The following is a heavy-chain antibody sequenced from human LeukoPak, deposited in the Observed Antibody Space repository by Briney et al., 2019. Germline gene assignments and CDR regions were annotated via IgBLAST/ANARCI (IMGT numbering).Heavy chain of an antibody. J-gene: IGHJ5*02. CDR3: ARSLGGSTDWFDP. D-gene: IGHD1-26*01. Sequence: GGSLRLSCAASGFTFSSYAMSWVRQAPGKGLEWVSGISGSGGNTYYADSVKGRFTISRDNPKNTLYLQMNSLRAEDTAMYYCARSLGGSTDWFDPWGQGTLVTVSS. CDR1: GFTFSSYA. V-gene: IGHV3-23*01. CDR2: ISGSGGNT.